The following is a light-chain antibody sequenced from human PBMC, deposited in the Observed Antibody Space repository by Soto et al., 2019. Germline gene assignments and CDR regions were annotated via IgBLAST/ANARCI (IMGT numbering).Light chain of an antibody. Sequence: QSALTQPASVSGSPGQSITISCTGTSSDVGGYNYVSWYQQYPGKAPKLMIYDVSNRPSGVSNRFSGSKSGNTASLTISGLQAEDEADYYCSSYASSNIVVFGGGTKLTVL. CDR1: SSDVGGYNY. CDR2: DVS. J-gene: IGLJ2*01. CDR3: SSYASSNIVV. V-gene: IGLV2-14*01.